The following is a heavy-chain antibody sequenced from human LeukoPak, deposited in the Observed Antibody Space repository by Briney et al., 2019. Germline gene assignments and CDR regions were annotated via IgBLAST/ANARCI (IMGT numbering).Heavy chain of an antibody. D-gene: IGHD1-1*01. V-gene: IGHV3-74*01. CDR2: ISSDGTTT. CDR3: ARATIGTMSAAFDM. CDR1: GFTFSNYW. J-gene: IGHJ3*02. Sequence: GGSLRPSCAASGFTFSNYWMHWVRQAPGKGLVWVSCISSDGTTTSYADSVKGRFTISRDNAKNTLYLQMSSLSAEETAVYYCARATIGTMSAAFDMWGQGTMVTAS.